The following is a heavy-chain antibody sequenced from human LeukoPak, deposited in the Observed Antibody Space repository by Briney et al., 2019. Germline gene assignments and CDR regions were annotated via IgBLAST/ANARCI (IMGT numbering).Heavy chain of an antibody. V-gene: IGHV1-69*05. J-gene: IGHJ6*03. CDR3: ARAVEDTTVSYYYCYYMDV. CDR1: GGTFSIYA. Sequence: SVKVSCKASGGTFSIYAITWVRQAPGQGLEWMGGIIPIFGTANYAQKLQGRVTITTDESTSTAYMELSSLRSEDTAVYYCARAVEDTTVSYYYCYYMDVWGKGTTVTVSS. D-gene: IGHD2-15*01. CDR2: IIPIFGTA.